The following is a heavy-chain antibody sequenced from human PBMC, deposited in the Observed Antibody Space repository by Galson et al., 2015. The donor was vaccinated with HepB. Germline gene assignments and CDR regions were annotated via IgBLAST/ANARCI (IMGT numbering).Heavy chain of an antibody. Sequence: ETLSLTCSVSGGSISSYYWSWIRQPPGKGLEWIGYIYYSGSTNNNPSLRGRVTISVDTSENQFSLKLSSVTAADTAVYYCARGGLSSSPRRAFDIWGQGTMVTVSS. D-gene: IGHD6-13*01. J-gene: IGHJ3*02. V-gene: IGHV4-59*01. CDR1: GGSISSYY. CDR2: IYYSGST. CDR3: ARGGLSSSPRRAFDI.